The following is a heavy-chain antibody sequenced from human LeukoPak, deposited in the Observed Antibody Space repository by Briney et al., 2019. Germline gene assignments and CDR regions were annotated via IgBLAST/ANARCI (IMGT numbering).Heavy chain of an antibody. V-gene: IGHV4-39*07. CDR2: IYYSGST. CDR1: GGSISSSSYY. Sequence: PSETLSLTCTVSGGSISSSSYYWGWIRQPPGKGLEWIGSIYYSGSTYYNPSLKSRVTISVDTSKNQFSLKLSSVTAADTAVYYCAREGEEAMVRGVIDYWGQGTLVTVSS. CDR3: AREGEEAMVRGVIDY. J-gene: IGHJ4*02. D-gene: IGHD3-10*01.